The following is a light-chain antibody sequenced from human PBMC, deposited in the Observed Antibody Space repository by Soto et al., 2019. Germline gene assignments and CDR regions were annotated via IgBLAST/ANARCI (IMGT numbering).Light chain of an antibody. J-gene: IGKJ1*01. CDR2: DAS. Sequence: EIVLTQSPATLSLSPGERATLSCRASQSVSSYLAWYQQKPGQAPRLLIYDASNRATGIPARFSGSGSGTDFTLTISGLEPEDFAVYYCLKYGRSPGWTFGQGTKV. V-gene: IGKV3-11*01. CDR1: QSVSSY. CDR3: LKYGRSPGWT.